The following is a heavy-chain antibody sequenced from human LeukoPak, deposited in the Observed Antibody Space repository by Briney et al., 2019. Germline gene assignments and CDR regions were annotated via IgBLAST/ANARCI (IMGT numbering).Heavy chain of an antibody. V-gene: IGHV3-64*01. Sequence: GGSLRLSCAASGFTFSSYAMHWVRQAPGKGLEYVSAISSNGGSTYYANSVKGRFTISRDNSKNTLYLQMGSLRAEDMAVYYCARAMSSGWPSLVVGMYVWGQGTTVTVSS. CDR2: ISSNGGST. CDR3: ARAMSSGWPSLVVGMYV. CDR1: GFTFSSYA. J-gene: IGHJ6*02. D-gene: IGHD6-19*01.